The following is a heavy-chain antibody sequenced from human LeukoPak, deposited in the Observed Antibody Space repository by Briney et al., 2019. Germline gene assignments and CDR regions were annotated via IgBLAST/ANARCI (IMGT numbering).Heavy chain of an antibody. D-gene: IGHD3-22*01. CDR1: GFTFSSYA. J-gene: IGHJ4*02. Sequence: GGSLRLSCAASGFTFSSYAMSWVRQAPGKGLEWGSAISGSGGSTYYADSVKGRFTISRDNSKNTLYLQMNSLRAEDTAVYYCAKDLKYYYDSSGYYFDYWGQGTLVTVSS. CDR2: ISGSGGST. CDR3: AKDLKYYYDSSGYYFDY. V-gene: IGHV3-23*01.